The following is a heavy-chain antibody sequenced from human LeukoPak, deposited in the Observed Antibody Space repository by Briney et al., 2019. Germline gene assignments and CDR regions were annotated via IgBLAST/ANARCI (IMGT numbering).Heavy chain of an antibody. CDR2: IYHSGST. CDR1: GYSISSGYY. J-gene: IGHJ4*02. CDR3: ARVRLVGYCSGGSCYWSGRPTYFDY. Sequence: PSETLSLTCTVSGYSISSGYYWGWIRQPPGKGLEWIGSIYHSGSTYYNPSLKSRVTISVDTSKNQFSLKLSSVTAADTAVYCCARVRLVGYCSGGSCYWSGRPTYFDYWGQGTLVTVSS. V-gene: IGHV4-38-2*02. D-gene: IGHD2-15*01.